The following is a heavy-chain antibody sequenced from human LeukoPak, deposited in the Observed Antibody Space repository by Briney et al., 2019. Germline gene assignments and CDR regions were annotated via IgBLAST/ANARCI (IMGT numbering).Heavy chain of an antibody. CDR2: ISSSGSTI. D-gene: IGHD5-18*01. V-gene: IGHV3-11*04. J-gene: IGHJ4*02. CDR1: GFTFSDYY. Sequence: GGSLRLPCAASGFTFSDYYMSWIRQAPGKGLEWVSYISSSGSTIYYADSVTGRFSISRNNAKNSLYLQLDRLRGERTGEYVCSREPERGNSCGEPDYWGQGTLVTVSS. CDR3: SREPERGNSCGEPDY.